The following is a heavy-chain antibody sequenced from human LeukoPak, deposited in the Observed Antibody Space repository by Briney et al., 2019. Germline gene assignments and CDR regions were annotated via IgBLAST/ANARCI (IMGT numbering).Heavy chain of an antibody. CDR1: GYSFTSYW. CDR3: ARHSRYCSSTSCYRRYFDY. Sequence: GESLKISCKGSGYSFTSYWIGWVCQMPGKGLEWMGIIYPGDSDIRYSPSFQGQVTISADKSISTAYLQWSSLKASDTAMYYCARHSRYCSSTSCYRRYFDYWGQGTLVTVSS. CDR2: IYPGDSDI. J-gene: IGHJ4*02. D-gene: IGHD2-2*02. V-gene: IGHV5-51*01.